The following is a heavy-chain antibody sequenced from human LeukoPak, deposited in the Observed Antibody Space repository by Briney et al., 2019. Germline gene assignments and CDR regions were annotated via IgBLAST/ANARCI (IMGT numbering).Heavy chain of an antibody. Sequence: PGGSLRLSCAASGFTFSSYAMSWVRQAPGKGLEWVSAISGSGGSTYYADSVKGRFTISRDNSKNTLYLQMNSLRAEDTAVYYRAKGIRYFDWLFDYWGQGTLVTASS. J-gene: IGHJ4*02. CDR1: GFTFSSYA. CDR3: AKGIRYFDWLFDY. D-gene: IGHD3-9*01. CDR2: ISGSGGST. V-gene: IGHV3-23*01.